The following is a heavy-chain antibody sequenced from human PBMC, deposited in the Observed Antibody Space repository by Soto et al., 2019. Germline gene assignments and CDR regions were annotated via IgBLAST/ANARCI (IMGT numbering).Heavy chain of an antibody. CDR2: ITPNRGNT. CDR3: TRGAAFDI. CDR1: GGTFSSYT. Sequence: GASVKVSCKASGGTFSSYTISWVRQAPGQGLEWMGWITPNRGNTNYVQKFQGRITMTRNTSISTAYMELSSLRSEDTAVYYCTRGAAFDIWGQGTMVTVSS. V-gene: IGHV1-8*02. J-gene: IGHJ3*02.